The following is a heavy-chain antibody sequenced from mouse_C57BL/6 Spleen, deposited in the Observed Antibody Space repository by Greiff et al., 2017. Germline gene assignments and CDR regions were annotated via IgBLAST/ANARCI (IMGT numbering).Heavy chain of an antibody. D-gene: IGHD2-5*01. V-gene: IGHV3-6*01. J-gene: IGHJ2*01. CDR1: GYSITSGYY. CDR2: ISYDGSN. CDR3: ARETDSNWFGY. Sequence: EVQRVESGPGLVKPSQSLSLTCSVTGYSITSGYYWNWIRQFPGNKLEWMGYISYDGSNNYNPSLKNRISITRDTSKNQFFLKLNSVTTEDTATYYCARETDSNWFGYWGQGTTLTVSS.